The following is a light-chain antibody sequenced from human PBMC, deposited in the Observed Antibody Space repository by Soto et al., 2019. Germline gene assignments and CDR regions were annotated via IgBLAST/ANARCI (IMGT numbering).Light chain of an antibody. Sequence: QSALTQPPSASGSPGQSVTISCTGTSSDVGGYNYVSWYQQHPGKAPKLMIYEVSKRPSGVPDRFSGSKSGNTASLTVSGLQGEDEADYYCSSYAGSNNLGFGGGTKLTVL. V-gene: IGLV2-8*01. CDR2: EVS. CDR1: SSDVGGYNY. CDR3: SSYAGSNNLG. J-gene: IGLJ3*02.